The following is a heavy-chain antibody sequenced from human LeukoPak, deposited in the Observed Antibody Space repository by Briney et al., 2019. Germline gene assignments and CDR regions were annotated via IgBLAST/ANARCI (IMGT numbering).Heavy chain of an antibody. CDR3: ARNNGMDV. Sequence: GGSLRLSCAASGFALSSHWMTWVRQVPGRGPEWVANVNRDGSETYYLDSVKGRFTISKDNAKNSLYLQMNRLRAEDTALYHCARNNGMDVWGQGTTVIVSS. J-gene: IGHJ6*02. CDR2: VNRDGSET. CDR1: GFALSSHW. V-gene: IGHV3-7*03.